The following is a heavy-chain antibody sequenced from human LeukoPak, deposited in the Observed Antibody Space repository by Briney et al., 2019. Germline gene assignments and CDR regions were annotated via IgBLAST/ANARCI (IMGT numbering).Heavy chain of an antibody. CDR2: IYYSGST. CDR3: ARVHYDYVWGSYRYLHHDAFDI. D-gene: IGHD3-16*02. Sequence: SETLSLTCTVSGGSISSYYWSWIRQPPGKGLEWIGYIYYSGSTNYNPSLKSRVTISVDTSKNQFSLKLSSVTAADTAVYYCARVHYDYVWGSYRYLHHDAFDIWGQGTMVTVSS. J-gene: IGHJ3*02. V-gene: IGHV4-59*01. CDR1: GGSISSYY.